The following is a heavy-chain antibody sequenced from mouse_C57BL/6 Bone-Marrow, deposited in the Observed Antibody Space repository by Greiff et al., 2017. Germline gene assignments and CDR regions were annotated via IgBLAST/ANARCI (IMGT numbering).Heavy chain of an antibody. CDR1: GFNIKDDY. V-gene: IGHV14-4*01. CDR2: IDPENGDT. J-gene: IGHJ2*01. CDR3: TTRGSYGCFDY. D-gene: IGHD2-2*01. Sequence: EVQLQQSGAELVRPGASVKLSCTASGFNIKDDYMHWVKQRPEQGLEWIGWIDPENGDTEYASKFQGKATITADTSSNTAYLQLRSLTSEDTAVYYCTTRGSYGCFDYWGQGTTLTVSS.